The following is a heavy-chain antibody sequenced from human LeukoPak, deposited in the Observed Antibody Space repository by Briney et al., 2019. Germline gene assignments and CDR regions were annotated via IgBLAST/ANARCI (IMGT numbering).Heavy chain of an antibody. D-gene: IGHD6-13*01. CDR1: GFTFSSYA. CDR3: ARPAAAGTAWFDP. V-gene: IGHV3-30*04. J-gene: IGHJ5*02. Sequence: PGRSLRLSCAASGFTFSSYAMHWVRQAPGKGLEWVAVISYDGSNKYYADSVKGRFTISRDNSKNTLYRQMNSLRAEDTAVYYCARPAAAGTAWFDPWGQGTLVTVSS. CDR2: ISYDGSNK.